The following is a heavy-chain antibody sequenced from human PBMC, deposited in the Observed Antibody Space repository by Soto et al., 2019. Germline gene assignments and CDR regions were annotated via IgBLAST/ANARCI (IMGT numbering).Heavy chain of an antibody. V-gene: IGHV3-30*18. CDR3: AKALGELSPESSDY. CDR1: GFTFSSYA. Sequence: QVQLVESGGGVVQPGRSLRLSCAASGFTFSSYAMHWVRQAPGKGLEWVAVISYDGSDKYYADSVKGRFTISRDSSKNTLNLQMNSLRADDTAVYYCAKALGELSPESSDYLGQGTLITASS. CDR2: ISYDGSDK. J-gene: IGHJ4*02. D-gene: IGHD3-16*02.